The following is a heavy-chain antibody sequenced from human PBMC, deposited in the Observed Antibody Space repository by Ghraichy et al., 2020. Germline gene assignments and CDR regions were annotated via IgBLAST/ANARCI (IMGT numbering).Heavy chain of an antibody. CDR3: ARVAATQWFDP. CDR2: INPNSGYT. CDR1: GYTFTHYY. V-gene: IGHV1-2*02. J-gene: IGHJ5*02. Sequence: ASVKVSCKASGYTFTHYYMHWVRQAPGQGLEWMGWINPNSGYTNYAQKFQDRVTMTRDTSISTAYMELSRLRSDDTAVYYCARVAATQWFDPWGQGTLVTVSS. D-gene: IGHD2-15*01.